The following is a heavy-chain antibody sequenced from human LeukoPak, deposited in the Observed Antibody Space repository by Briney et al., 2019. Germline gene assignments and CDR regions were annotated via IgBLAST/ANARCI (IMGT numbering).Heavy chain of an antibody. J-gene: IGHJ4*02. Sequence: SETLSLTCTVSGGSISSYYWSWIRRPPGKGLEWIGYIYYSGSTNYNSSLKSRVTISVDTSKNQFSLKLSSVTAADTAVYYCARDRRPIGIVDYWGQGTLVTVSS. CDR1: GGSISSYY. CDR2: IYYSGST. D-gene: IGHD1-26*01. V-gene: IGHV4-59*01. CDR3: ARDRRPIGIVDY.